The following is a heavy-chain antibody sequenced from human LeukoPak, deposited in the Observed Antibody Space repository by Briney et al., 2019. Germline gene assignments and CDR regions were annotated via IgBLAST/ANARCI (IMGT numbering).Heavy chain of an antibody. V-gene: IGHV3-15*01. CDR3: TTGQSSGWFFYDY. J-gene: IGHJ4*02. D-gene: IGHD6-19*01. CDR2: IKSETDGGTT. Sequence: GGSLRLSCTASGFNFRTAWMSWVRQAPGKGLEWVGRIKSETDGGTTDYAAPVKGRFTISRDDSKNVLYLQMNMMATEDTALYYCTTGQSSGWFFYDYWGQGALVTVSS. CDR1: GFNFRTAW.